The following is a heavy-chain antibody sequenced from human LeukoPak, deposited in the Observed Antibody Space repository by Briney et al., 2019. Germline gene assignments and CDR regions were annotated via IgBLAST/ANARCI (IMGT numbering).Heavy chain of an antibody. V-gene: IGHV4-4*09. CDR2: IYTSGST. J-gene: IGHJ4*02. CDR1: GGSISSYY. Sequence: SETLSLTCTVSGGSISSYYWSWIRQPPGKELEGIGYIYTSGSTNYNPSLKSRVTISVDTSKTQFSLKLSSVTAADTAVYYCASTDLIAAASQGLYFDYWGQGTLVTVSS. CDR3: ASTDLIAAASQGLYFDY. D-gene: IGHD6-13*01.